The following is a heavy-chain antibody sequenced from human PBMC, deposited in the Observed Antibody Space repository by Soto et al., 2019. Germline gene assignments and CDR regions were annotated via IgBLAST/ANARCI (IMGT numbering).Heavy chain of an antibody. V-gene: IGHV1-58*01. CDR1: GFTFSGSA. CDR2: IVVGSGKA. D-gene: IGHD2-8*01. Sequence: QVQLVQSGPEVRKPGDSVTVSCKTSGFTFSGSAVQWVRQIRGQGLEWIGWIVVGSGKAQYAPKFQQRVTISKDKSTNTAYLEVNSLRHGDTAIYYCTVDTYGPDYCGQGTLVTVSS. J-gene: IGHJ4*02. CDR3: TVDTYGPDY.